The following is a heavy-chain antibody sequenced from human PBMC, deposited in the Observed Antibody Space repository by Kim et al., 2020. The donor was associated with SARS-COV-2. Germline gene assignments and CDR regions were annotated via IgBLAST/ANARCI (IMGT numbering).Heavy chain of an antibody. V-gene: IGHV4-34*01. J-gene: IGHJ1*01. CDR2: INHSGST. CDR3: ARGRAYTGPEEFRNEIRTEPVQH. Sequence: SETLSLTCAVYGGSFSGYYWSWIRQPPGKGLEWIGEINHSGSTNYNPSLKSRVTISVDTSKNQFSLKLSSVTAADTAVYYCARGRAYTGPEEFRNEIRTEPVQHSGQGTLVTVAS. CDR1: GGSFSGYY. D-gene: IGHD5-18*01.